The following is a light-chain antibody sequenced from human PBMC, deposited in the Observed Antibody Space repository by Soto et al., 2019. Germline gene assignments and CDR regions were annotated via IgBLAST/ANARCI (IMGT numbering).Light chain of an antibody. CDR1: SSDVGGYNY. CDR3: SSYTTSGALV. V-gene: IGLV2-14*03. Sequence: QSAVTRPASVSGSPGQSITISCTGTSSDVGGYNYVSWYQQHPDKAPKLLIFDVRSRPSGISNRFSGSKSGNTASLTISGLQAADGADYYCSSYTTSGALVFGGGTKLTVL. CDR2: DVR. J-gene: IGLJ3*02.